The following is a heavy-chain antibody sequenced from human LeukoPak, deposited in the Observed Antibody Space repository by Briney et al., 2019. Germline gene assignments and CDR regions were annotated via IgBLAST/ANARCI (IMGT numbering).Heavy chain of an antibody. Sequence: ASVKVSCKASGYTFTSYGISWVRQAPGQGLEWMGWTSAHNDDTNYAETLQGRLTMTTDISTSTAYMELTSLRSDDTAVYYCARDWDSRNDYFNPWGQGTLVIVSS. CDR1: GYTFTSYG. D-gene: IGHD1-1*01. V-gene: IGHV1-18*01. J-gene: IGHJ4*02. CDR3: ARDWDSRNDYFNP. CDR2: TSAHNDDT.